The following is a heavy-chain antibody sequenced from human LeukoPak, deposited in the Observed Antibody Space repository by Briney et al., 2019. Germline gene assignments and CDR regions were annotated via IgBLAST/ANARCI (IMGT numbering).Heavy chain of an antibody. V-gene: IGHV1-2*02. CDR3: AGVAVKGLIDY. CDR1: GYTFTGYY. Sequence: ASVKVSCKASGYTFTGYYVHWVRQAPGQGLVWMGWINPDGGGTNYAQKFQGRVTMTRDTSISTAYMELSRLRSDDTAVYHCAGVAVKGLIDYWGQGTLVTVSS. J-gene: IGHJ4*02. CDR2: INPDGGGT. D-gene: IGHD6-19*01.